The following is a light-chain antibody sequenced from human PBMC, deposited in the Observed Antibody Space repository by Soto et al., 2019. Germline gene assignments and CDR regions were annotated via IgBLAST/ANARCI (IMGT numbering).Light chain of an antibody. CDR1: QSVSSN. V-gene: IGKV3-15*01. Sequence: DTVMTQSPATLSVSPGERATLSCRASQSVSSNLAWYQQKPGQAPTLLIYGASTRATGITAGFSGSGSGTAFTLTISSLQSEDFAVYYCQQYNNWPPYTFGQGTKLEIK. J-gene: IGKJ2*01. CDR3: QQYNNWPPYT. CDR2: GAS.